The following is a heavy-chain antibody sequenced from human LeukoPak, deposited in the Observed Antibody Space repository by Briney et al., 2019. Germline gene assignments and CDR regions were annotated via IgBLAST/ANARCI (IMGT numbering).Heavy chain of an antibody. J-gene: IGHJ4*02. D-gene: IGHD6-25*01. CDR2: ISSSGGNT. Sequence: GGSLRLSCAASRFLFSSYAMTWVRQAPGKGLEWVSSISSSGGNTYYADSVKGRFTISRDNSENTLYLQMNSLRAEDTALYYCAKPERPNYFDYWGQGTLVTVSS. V-gene: IGHV3-23*01. CDR1: RFLFSSYA. CDR3: AKPERPNYFDY.